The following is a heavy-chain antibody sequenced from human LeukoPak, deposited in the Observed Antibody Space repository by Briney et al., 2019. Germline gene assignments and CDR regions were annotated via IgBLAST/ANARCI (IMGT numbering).Heavy chain of an antibody. CDR1: GFTFSSYE. J-gene: IGHJ4*02. Sequence: GGSLRLSCAASGFTFSSYEMNWVRQAPGKGLEWVSYISSSGSTIYYADSVKGRFTISRDNAKNSLYPQMNSLRAEDTAVYYCARVGSSWCFDYWGQGTLVTVSS. CDR2: ISSSGSTI. V-gene: IGHV3-48*03. CDR3: ARVGSSWCFDY. D-gene: IGHD6-13*01.